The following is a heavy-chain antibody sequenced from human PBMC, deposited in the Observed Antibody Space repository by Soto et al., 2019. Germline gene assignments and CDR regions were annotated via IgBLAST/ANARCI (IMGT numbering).Heavy chain of an antibody. CDR2: INAGNGNT. CDR1: GYTFTSYA. CDR3: ARAPSWWYFAL. V-gene: IGHV1-3*05. Sequence: QVQLVQSGAEEKKPGASVKVSCKASGYTFTSYAMHWVRQAPGQRLEWMGWINAGNGNTKYSQKFQGRVTITRDTSASTAYMALSSLRSEDTAVYYCARAPSWWYFALWGRGTLVTFSS. J-gene: IGHJ2*01.